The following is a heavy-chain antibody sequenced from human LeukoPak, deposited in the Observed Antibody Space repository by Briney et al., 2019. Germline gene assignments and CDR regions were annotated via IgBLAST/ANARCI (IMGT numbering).Heavy chain of an antibody. D-gene: IGHD5-18*01. Sequence: PGGSLRLSCAASGFTFSSYAMPWVRQAPGKGLEWVSGISWNSGSIGYADSVKGRFTISRDNAKNSLYLQMNSLRAEDTALYYCAKDIGYSYGHPGIDYWGQGTLVTVSS. V-gene: IGHV3-9*01. CDR3: AKDIGYSYGHPGIDY. CDR2: ISWNSGSI. J-gene: IGHJ4*02. CDR1: GFTFSSYA.